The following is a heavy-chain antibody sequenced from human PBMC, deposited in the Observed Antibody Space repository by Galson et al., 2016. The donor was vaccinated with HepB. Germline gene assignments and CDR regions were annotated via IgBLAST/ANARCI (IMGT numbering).Heavy chain of an antibody. CDR2: MSGSGASL. V-gene: IGHV3-23*01. Sequence: SLRLSCAGSGLMFSNYAMSWVRQTPGKGLEWVASMSGSGASLYYADSVKGHFTISRDNSKNTVYLQMNSLRVEDTAIYYWAKASRRGMISKYYFDNWGQGTLVTVSS. J-gene: IGHJ4*02. CDR3: AKASRRGMISKYYFDN. CDR1: GLMFSNYA. D-gene: IGHD3/OR15-3a*01.